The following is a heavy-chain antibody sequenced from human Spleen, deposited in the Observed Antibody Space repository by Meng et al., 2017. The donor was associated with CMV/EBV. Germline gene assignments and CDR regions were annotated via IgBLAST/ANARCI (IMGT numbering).Heavy chain of an antibody. J-gene: IGHJ5*02. Sequence: ASVKVSCKASGYTFTSYGISWVRQAPGQGLEWMGWISAYNGNTNYAQKLQGRVTITADKSTSTAYMELSSLRSEDTAVYYCARDRSAGTIVVVSPPNWFDPWGQGTLVTVSS. D-gene: IGHD2-21*01. CDR3: ARDRSAGTIVVVSPPNWFDP. V-gene: IGHV1-18*01. CDR1: GYTFTSYG. CDR2: ISAYNGNT.